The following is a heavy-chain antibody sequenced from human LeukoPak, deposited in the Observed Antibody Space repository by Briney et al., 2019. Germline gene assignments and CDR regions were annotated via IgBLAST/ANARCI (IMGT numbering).Heavy chain of an antibody. J-gene: IGHJ4*02. Sequence: GGSLRLSCAASGFTFSSYAMSWVRQAPGKGLEWVSAIGGSGGSTYYADSVKGRFTISRDNSKNTLYLQMNSLRAEDTAVYYCAKDKSHDYGDYVDYWGRGTLVTVSS. CDR3: AKDKSHDYGDYVDY. CDR1: GFTFSSYA. V-gene: IGHV3-23*01. CDR2: IGGSGGST. D-gene: IGHD4-17*01.